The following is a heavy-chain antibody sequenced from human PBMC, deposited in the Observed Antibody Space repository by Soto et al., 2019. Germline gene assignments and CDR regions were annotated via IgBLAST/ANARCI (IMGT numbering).Heavy chain of an antibody. V-gene: IGHV3-9*01. D-gene: IGHD2-2*01. J-gene: IGHJ3*01. Sequence: EVQLVESGGGLVQPGRSLRLSCAASGFTFVDHGMHWVRQAPGQGLEWISGISWDGTYTGYADSVKGRFTISRDKAKKSLYLQMDSLRVEDSAQYYCTKDEGDCSSISCKDAFDYWGLGTMGTVS. CDR1: GFTFVDHG. CDR2: ISWDGTYT. CDR3: TKDEGDCSSISCKDAFDY.